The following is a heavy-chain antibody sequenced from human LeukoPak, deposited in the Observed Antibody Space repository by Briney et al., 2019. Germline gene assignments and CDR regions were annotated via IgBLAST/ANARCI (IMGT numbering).Heavy chain of an antibody. V-gene: IGHV1-8*01. J-gene: IGHJ4*02. Sequence: ASVKVSCKASGYTFTSYDISWVRQATGQGLEWMGWMNPNSGNTGYAQKFQGRVTMTRNTSISTAYMELSSLRSEDTAVYYCARGRADSIAAGDWGQGTLVTVSS. D-gene: IGHD6-13*01. CDR2: MNPNSGNT. CDR1: GYTFTSYD. CDR3: ARGRADSIAAGD.